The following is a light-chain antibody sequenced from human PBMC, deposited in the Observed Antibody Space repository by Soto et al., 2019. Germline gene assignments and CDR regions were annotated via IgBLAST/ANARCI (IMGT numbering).Light chain of an antibody. Sequence: AIRVTQSPSSFSASTGDRVSITCRATQDIGTYLAWYQQIPGKAPKLLIYDAPTLQTGVPSRFSGSGSGTDFTLTISYLQSEDFGTYYCQQFYNYPRTFGQGTNVDIK. V-gene: IGKV1-8*01. CDR2: DAP. CDR3: QQFYNYPRT. CDR1: QDIGTY. J-gene: IGKJ1*01.